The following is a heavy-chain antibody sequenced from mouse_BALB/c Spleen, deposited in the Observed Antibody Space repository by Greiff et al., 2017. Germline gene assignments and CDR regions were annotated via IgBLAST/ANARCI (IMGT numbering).Heavy chain of an antibody. V-gene: IGHV1-7*01. CDR1: GYTFTSYW. D-gene: IGHD2-1*01. J-gene: IGHJ4*01. CDR2: INPSTGYT. CDR3: ARGNYVYYAMDY. Sequence: QVQLKQSGAELAKPGASVKMSCKASGYTFTSYWMHWVKQRPGQGLEWIGYINPSTGYTEYNQKFKDKATLTADKSSSTAYMQLSSLTSEDSAVDYCARGNYVYYAMDYWGQGTSVTVSS.